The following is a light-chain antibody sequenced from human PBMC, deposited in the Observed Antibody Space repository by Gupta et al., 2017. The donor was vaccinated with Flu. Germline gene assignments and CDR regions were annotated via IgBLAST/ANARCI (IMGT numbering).Light chain of an antibody. Sequence: DVVMTQSPLSLPVTLGQPASISCRSSQSLVSSDGNTYLNWFQQRPGQSPRRLIYKVSNRDSGVPDRFSGSGSGTDFTLKISRVEADDVGVYYCMQQTHWPRTFGQGTKVEIK. J-gene: IGKJ1*01. V-gene: IGKV2-30*01. CDR2: KVS. CDR1: QSLVSSDGNTY. CDR3: MQQTHWPRT.